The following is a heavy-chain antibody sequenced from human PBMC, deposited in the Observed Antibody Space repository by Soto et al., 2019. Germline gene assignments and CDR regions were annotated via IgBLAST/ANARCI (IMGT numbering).Heavy chain of an antibody. V-gene: IGHV3-30-3*01. CDR2: ISYDGSNK. D-gene: IGHD4-17*01. J-gene: IGHJ5*02. Sequence: GGSLRLSCAASGFTFSSYAMHWVRQAPGKGLEWVAVISYDGSNKYYADSVKGRFTISRDNSKNTLYLQMNSLRAEDTAVYYCARDIYGDYGGWFDPWGQGT. CDR1: GFTFSSYA. CDR3: ARDIYGDYGGWFDP.